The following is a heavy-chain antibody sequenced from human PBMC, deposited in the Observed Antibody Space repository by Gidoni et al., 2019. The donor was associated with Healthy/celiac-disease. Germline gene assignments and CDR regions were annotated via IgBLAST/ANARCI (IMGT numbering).Heavy chain of an antibody. V-gene: IGHV4-34*01. J-gene: IGHJ1*01. Sequence: QVQLQQWGAGLLKPSETLSLTCAVYGGSFSGYYWGWIRQPPGKGLEWIGEINHSGSTNYNPSLKSRVTISVDTSKNQFSLKLSSVTAADTAVYYCARGQSAAAANQYFQHWGQGTLVTVSS. CDR2: INHSGST. CDR3: ARGQSAAAANQYFQH. CDR1: GGSFSGYY. D-gene: IGHD6-13*01.